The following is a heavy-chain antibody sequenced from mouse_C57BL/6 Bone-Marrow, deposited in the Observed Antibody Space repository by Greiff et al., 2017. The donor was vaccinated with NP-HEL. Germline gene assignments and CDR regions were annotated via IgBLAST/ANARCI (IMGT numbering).Heavy chain of an antibody. CDR1: GYTFTRYW. V-gene: IGHV1-7*01. CDR3: ARYRASTGTRAMDY. Sequence: VQLQQSGAELAKPGASVKLSCKASGYTFTRYWMHWVKQRPGRGLEWIGYINPSSGYTKYNQKFKDKATLTADKSSSTAYMQLSSLTYEDSAVYDCARYRASTGTRAMDYWGQGTSVTVSS. J-gene: IGHJ4*01. CDR2: INPSSGYT. D-gene: IGHD4-1*02.